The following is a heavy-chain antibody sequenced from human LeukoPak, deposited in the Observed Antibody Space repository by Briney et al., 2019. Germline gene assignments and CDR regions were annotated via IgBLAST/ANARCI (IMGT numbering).Heavy chain of an antibody. Sequence: GGSLGLSCAASGFSFSTYYMSWVRQAPGKGLEWISVLFSGGDTYYADSVKDRFGVSRDRSSETLFLQMNSLRVDDTGVYYCARPGFDSGFDYWGHGTTVTVSS. CDR3: ARPGFDSGFDY. V-gene: IGHV3-66*01. CDR1: GFSFSTYY. D-gene: IGHD2-21*01. CDR2: LFSGGDT. J-gene: IGHJ4*01.